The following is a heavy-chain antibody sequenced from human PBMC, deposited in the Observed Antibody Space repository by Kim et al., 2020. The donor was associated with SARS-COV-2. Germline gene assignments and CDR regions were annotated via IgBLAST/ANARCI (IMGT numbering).Heavy chain of an antibody. D-gene: IGHD3-10*01. V-gene: IGHV3-30*18. J-gene: IGHJ5*02. CDR2: ISYDGSNK. CDR1: GFTFSSYG. Sequence: GGSLRLSCAASGFTFSSYGMHWVRQAPGKGLEWVAVISYDGSNKYYADSVKGRFTISRDNSKNTLYLQMSSLRAEDTAVYYCAKGHHYGSGSYGNWFDP. CDR3: AKGHHYGSGSYGNWFDP.